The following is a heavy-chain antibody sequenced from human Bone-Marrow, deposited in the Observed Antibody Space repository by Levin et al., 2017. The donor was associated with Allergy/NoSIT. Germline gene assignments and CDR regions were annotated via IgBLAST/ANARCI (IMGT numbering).Heavy chain of an antibody. V-gene: IGHV3-20*04. CDR3: VRDESPYYYGSGADY. J-gene: IGHJ4*02. D-gene: IGHD3-10*01. CDR2: ISWNAASR. CDR1: GFTFDDHA. Sequence: GESLKISCAASGFTFDDHAMSWVRQVPGKGLEWVSGISWNAASRGYGDSVKGRFIISRDNAKSSVHLEMNSLRAEDTAVYYCVRDESPYYYGSGADYWGQGTLVIVSS.